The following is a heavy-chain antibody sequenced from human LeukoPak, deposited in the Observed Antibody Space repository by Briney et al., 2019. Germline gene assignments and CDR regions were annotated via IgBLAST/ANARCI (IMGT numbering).Heavy chain of an antibody. D-gene: IGHD2-2*01. CDR3: AKGSITDSDY. CDR1: AFTFSSYA. CDR2: VSGCGVST. V-gene: IGHV3-23*01. J-gene: IGHJ4*02. Sequence: GGSLRLSCAASAFTFSSYAMSWVRQAPGKGLEWFSAVSGCGVSTYDADSVKGRFTISRDNSKNTLYLQMNRLRAEDTAVYYCAKGSITDSDYWGQGTLVTVSS.